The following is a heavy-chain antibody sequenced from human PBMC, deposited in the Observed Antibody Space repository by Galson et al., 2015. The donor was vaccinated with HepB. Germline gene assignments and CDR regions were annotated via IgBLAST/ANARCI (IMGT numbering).Heavy chain of an antibody. D-gene: IGHD1-26*01. J-gene: IGHJ4*02. CDR1: GDSVSSNSAA. Sequence: CAISGDSVSSNSAAWNWIRQSPSRGLEWLGWTYYRSKWYSYYAVSVKSRITISPDTSKNQFSLQLNSVTPEDTAIYYFARGPGALNYWGQGTLVTVSS. CDR2: TYYRSKWYS. V-gene: IGHV6-1*01. CDR3: ARGPGALNY.